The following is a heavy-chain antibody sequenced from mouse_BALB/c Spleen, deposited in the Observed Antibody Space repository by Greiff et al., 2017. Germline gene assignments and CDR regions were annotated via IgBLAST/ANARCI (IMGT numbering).Heavy chain of an antibody. CDR1: GFSFTSYG. D-gene: IGHD1-1*02. J-gene: IGHJ2*01. Sequence: QVQLKESGPGLVAPSQSLSISCTVSGFSFTSYGVHWVRQPPGKGLEWLGVICAGGSTNYNSALMSRLSISKDNSKSQVFLKMNSLQTDDTAMYYCARDWDDGSYDYLDYWGQGTTLTVSS. CDR3: ARDWDDGSYDYLDY. CDR2: ICAGGST. V-gene: IGHV2-9*02.